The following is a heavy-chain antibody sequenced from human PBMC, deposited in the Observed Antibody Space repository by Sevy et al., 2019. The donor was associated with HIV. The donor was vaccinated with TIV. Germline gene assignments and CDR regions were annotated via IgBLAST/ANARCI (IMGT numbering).Heavy chain of an antibody. CDR3: ARHLVVAASAFDI. D-gene: IGHD2-15*01. J-gene: IGHJ3*02. V-gene: IGHV4-59*08. Sequence: SETLSLTCSVSGGSMSSYYWSWIRQSPGKGLEWIGHIYYSGSTKYNPSLKSRVTVSLDMSRNQFSLTLSSVTAADTAVYYSARHLVVAASAFDIWGQGTMVTVSS. CDR2: IYYSGST. CDR1: GGSMSSYY.